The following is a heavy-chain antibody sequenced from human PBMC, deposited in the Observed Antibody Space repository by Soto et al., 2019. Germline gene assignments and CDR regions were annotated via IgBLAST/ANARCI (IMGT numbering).Heavy chain of an antibody. CDR3: VHRWRYCSGGSCYGFFDY. CDR2: IFWDDDK. CDR1: GFSLSTSGVG. D-gene: IGHD2-15*01. Sequence: SGPTLVNPTQTLTLTCTFSGFSLSTSGVGVGWIRQPPGKALEWLALIFWDDDKRYSPSLKSKLTITKDTSKNQVVLTMTNMDPVDTATYYCVHRWRYCSGGSCYGFFDYWGQGTLVTGSS. V-gene: IGHV2-5*02. J-gene: IGHJ4*02.